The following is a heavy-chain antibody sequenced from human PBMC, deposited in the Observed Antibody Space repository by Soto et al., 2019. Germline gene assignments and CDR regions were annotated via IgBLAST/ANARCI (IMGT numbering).Heavy chain of an antibody. J-gene: IGHJ4*02. CDR2: ISGSGGST. CDR1: GFTFSSYA. V-gene: IGHV3-23*01. D-gene: IGHD3-22*01. Sequence: GGSLRLSCAASGFTFSSYAMSWVRQAPGKGLEWVSAISGSGGSTYYADSVKGRFTISRDNSKNTLYLQMNSLRAEDTAVYYCAKASSITTIVVVPSPFDYWGQGTLVAVSS. CDR3: AKASSITTIVVVPSPFDY.